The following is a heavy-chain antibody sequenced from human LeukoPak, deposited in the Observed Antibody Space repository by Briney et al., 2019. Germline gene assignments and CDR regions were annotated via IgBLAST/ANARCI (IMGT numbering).Heavy chain of an antibody. CDR3: GRGGLLGVVVAATNPGIDY. V-gene: IGHV4-34*01. CDR2: INHSGSS. CDR1: GGSFSGYY. D-gene: IGHD2-15*01. Sequence: PSETLSLTCAVYGGSFSGYYCSWIRQPPGKGLEWIGEINHSGSSNYNPSLKSRVTVSVDTSKNQFSLKLSSVTAADTAVYYCGRGGLLGVVVAATNPGIDYWGQATLVTVSS. J-gene: IGHJ4*02.